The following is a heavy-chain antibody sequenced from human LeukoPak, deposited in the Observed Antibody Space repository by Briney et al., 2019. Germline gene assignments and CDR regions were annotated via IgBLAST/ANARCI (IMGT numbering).Heavy chain of an antibody. D-gene: IGHD3-22*01. CDR1: GFTFSSYS. Sequence: RTGGSLRLSCAASGFTFSSYSMNWVRQAPGKGLEWVSSTSSSSSYIYYADSVKGRFTISRDNAKNSLYLQMNSLRAEDTAVYYCARDWADYYDSSGYFRAFDIWGQGTMVTVSS. CDR2: TSSSSSYI. CDR3: ARDWADYYDSSGYFRAFDI. J-gene: IGHJ3*02. V-gene: IGHV3-21*01.